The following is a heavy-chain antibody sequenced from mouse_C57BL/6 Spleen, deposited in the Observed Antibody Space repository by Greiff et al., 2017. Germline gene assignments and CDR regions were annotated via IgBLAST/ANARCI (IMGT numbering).Heavy chain of an antibody. Sequence: QVQLQQSGAELARPGASVKMSCKASGYTFTSYTMHWVKQRPGQGLEWIGYINPSSGYTKYNQKFKDKATLTADKSSSTAYMQLSSLTSEDSAVYYCARAFITTVVVPLDYWGQGTTLTVSS. J-gene: IGHJ2*01. CDR1: GYTFTSYT. CDR3: ARAFITTVVVPLDY. V-gene: IGHV1-4*01. D-gene: IGHD1-1*01. CDR2: INPSSGYT.